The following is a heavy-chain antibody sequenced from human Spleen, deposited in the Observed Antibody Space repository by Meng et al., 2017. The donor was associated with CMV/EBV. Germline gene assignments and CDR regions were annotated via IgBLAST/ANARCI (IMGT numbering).Heavy chain of an antibody. V-gene: IGHV1-2*02. J-gene: IGHJ4*02. Sequence: YTFTNDYIHWVRQAPGQGLEWMGWINPNSGGTNYAQKFQGRFTMTRDTSISTAYMELSSLRSDDTAVYYCARGVITYQLLPPSFDYWGQGTLVTVSS. CDR1: YTFTNDY. CDR3: ARGVITYQLLPPSFDY. CDR2: INPNSGGT. D-gene: IGHD2-2*01.